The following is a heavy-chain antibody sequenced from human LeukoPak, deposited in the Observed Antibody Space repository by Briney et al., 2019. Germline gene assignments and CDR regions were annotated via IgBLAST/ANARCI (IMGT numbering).Heavy chain of an antibody. CDR2: IYYTGST. Sequence: SQTLSLTCTVSGGSISSGGYYCSWIRQPPGKGLEWNGNIYYTGSTNYNPSLKSRVTILVDTSKNQFSLKLSSVTAADTAVYSCARHKGYCSGGSCSIPNWFDPWGQGTLVTVSS. CDR1: GGSISSGGYY. V-gene: IGHV4-61*08. CDR3: ARHKGYCSGGSCSIPNWFDP. D-gene: IGHD2-15*01. J-gene: IGHJ5*02.